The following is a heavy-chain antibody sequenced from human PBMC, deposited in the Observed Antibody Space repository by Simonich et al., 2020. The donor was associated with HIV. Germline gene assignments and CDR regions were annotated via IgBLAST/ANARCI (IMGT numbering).Heavy chain of an antibody. CDR3: ARRGGYNFDY. Sequence: QVHLQQWGAGLLKPSETLSLTCAVYGGSFSGYYWNWIRQPPGKGREWIGEINHSGSTDYNPSLKSRVTISVDTSKNQFSLKLSSVTAADTAMYYCARRGGYNFDYWGQGTLVTVSS. CDR2: INHSGST. V-gene: IGHV4-34*01. CDR1: GGSFSGYY. D-gene: IGHD5-12*01. J-gene: IGHJ4*02.